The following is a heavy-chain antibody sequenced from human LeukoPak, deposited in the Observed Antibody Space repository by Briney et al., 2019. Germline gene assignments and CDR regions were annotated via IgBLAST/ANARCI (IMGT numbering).Heavy chain of an antibody. Sequence: GASVKVSCTASGYTFTSYDINWVRQAPGQGLEWMGWMNPNSGNTGYAQKFQGRVTMTRNTSISTAYMELSSLRSEDTAVYYCAREGPTWGPDYWGQGTLVTVSS. CDR3: AREGPTWGPDY. CDR1: GYTFTSYD. J-gene: IGHJ4*02. CDR2: MNPNSGNT. V-gene: IGHV1-8*01. D-gene: IGHD7-27*01.